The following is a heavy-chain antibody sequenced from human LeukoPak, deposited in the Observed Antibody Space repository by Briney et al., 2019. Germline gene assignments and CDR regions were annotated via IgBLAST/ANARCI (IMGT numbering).Heavy chain of an antibody. CDR3: TTHDYGDPGSIDGMDV. CDR1: GFTFSGSA. J-gene: IGHJ6*02. CDR2: IRSKADSYAT. V-gene: IGHV3-73*01. D-gene: IGHD4-17*01. Sequence: GGSLKLSCAASGFTFSGSAMHWVRQASGKGLEWVGRIRSKADSYATAYAASVKGRFTISRHDSKNTAYLQMNSLKTEDTAVYYCTTHDYGDPGSIDGMDVWGQGTTVTVSS.